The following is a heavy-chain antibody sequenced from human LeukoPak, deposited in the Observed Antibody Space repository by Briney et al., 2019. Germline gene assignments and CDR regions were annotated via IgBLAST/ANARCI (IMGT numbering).Heavy chain of an antibody. J-gene: IGHJ5*02. Sequence: ASVTVSFTASAYTFTSYGISWVRQAPGQGLEWMGWINAYNGNTNYAQKLQGRVTMTTDTSTSTAYMELRSLRSDDTAVYYCARAHLGSGYYPEWFDPWGQGTLVTVSS. CDR1: AYTFTSYG. CDR3: ARAHLGSGYYPEWFDP. V-gene: IGHV1-18*01. CDR2: INAYNGNT. D-gene: IGHD3-9*01.